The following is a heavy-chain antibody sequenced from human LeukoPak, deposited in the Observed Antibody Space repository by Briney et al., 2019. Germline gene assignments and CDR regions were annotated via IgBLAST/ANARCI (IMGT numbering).Heavy chain of an antibody. D-gene: IGHD6-13*01. J-gene: IGHJ5*02. CDR1: GLTFSSYG. CDR2: ISYDGSNK. CDR3: AKEKQHLFFRNWFDP. Sequence: GRSLRLSCAASGLTFSSYGMHWVRQAPGKGLEWVAVISYDGSNKYYADSVKGRFTISRDNSKNTLYLQMNSLRAEDTAVYYCAKEKQHLFFRNWFDPWSQGTLVTVSS. V-gene: IGHV3-30*18.